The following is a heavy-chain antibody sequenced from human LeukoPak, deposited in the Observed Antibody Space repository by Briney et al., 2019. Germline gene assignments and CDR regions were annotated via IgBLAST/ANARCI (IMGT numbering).Heavy chain of an antibody. J-gene: IGHJ4*02. D-gene: IGHD3-10*01. V-gene: IGHV3-15*05. Sequence: GGSLRLSCAASGFSFSRAWMSWVRQAPGKGLEWVGRIKSKSDGGTTDYAAPVKGRFTISRDDSKNTLFLQVNSLKIEDTAVYYCTTVTLRPVGLWGQGALVTVSS. CDR3: TTVTLRPVGL. CDR2: IKSKSDGGTT. CDR1: GFSFSRAW.